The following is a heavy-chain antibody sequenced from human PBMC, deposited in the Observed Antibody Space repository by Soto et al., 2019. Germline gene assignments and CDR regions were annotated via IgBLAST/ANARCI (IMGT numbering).Heavy chain of an antibody. Sequence: GESLKISCKGSGYSFTSYWISWVRQMPGKGLEWMGRIDPSDSYTNYSPSFQGHVTISADKSISTAYLQWGSLKASDTAMYYCARRDDSSGYYSDYYYGMDVWGQGTTVTVSS. CDR2: IDPSDSYT. CDR1: GYSFTSYW. J-gene: IGHJ6*02. CDR3: ARRDDSSGYYSDYYYGMDV. V-gene: IGHV5-10-1*01. D-gene: IGHD3-22*01.